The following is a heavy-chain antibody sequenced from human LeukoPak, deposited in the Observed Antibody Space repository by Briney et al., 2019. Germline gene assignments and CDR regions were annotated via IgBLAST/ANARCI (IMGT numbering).Heavy chain of an antibody. D-gene: IGHD4-17*01. CDR3: AREVDDYGLRPWSGFAGWFDP. Sequence: SETLSLTCTVSGGSISPYYWSWLRQPPGKGLEWIGYIYYSGSTNYNPSLKSRVTISVDTSKNQFSLKLSSVTAADTAVYYCAREVDDYGLRPWSGFAGWFDPWGEGTLVTVSS. J-gene: IGHJ5*02. CDR2: IYYSGST. CDR1: GGSISPYY. V-gene: IGHV4-59*01.